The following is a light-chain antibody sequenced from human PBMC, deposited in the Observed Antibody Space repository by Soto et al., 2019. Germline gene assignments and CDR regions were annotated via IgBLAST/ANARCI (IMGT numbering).Light chain of an antibody. V-gene: IGKV1D-16*01. CDR2: AAS. CDR1: QGISSW. Sequence: DIQMTQSPSFVSASVGDRVTITCRASQGISSWLAWYQQKPGKAPRLLIYAASSLESGVPSRFSGSGSGTEFTLTISSLQPDDFATYYCQQYNSYSWTFGQGTKVDIK. J-gene: IGKJ1*01. CDR3: QQYNSYSWT.